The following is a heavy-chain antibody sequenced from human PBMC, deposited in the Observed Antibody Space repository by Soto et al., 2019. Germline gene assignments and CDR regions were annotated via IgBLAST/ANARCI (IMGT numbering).Heavy chain of an antibody. CDR3: ARASYSSSPLGYYYYYGMDV. Sequence: VASVKVSCKASGDTFSSYAISWVRQAPGQGLEWMGGIIPIFGTANYAQKFQGRVTITADKSTSTAYMELSSLRSEDTAVYYCARASYSSSPLGYYYYYGMDVWGQGTTVTVSS. CDR1: GDTFSSYA. D-gene: IGHD6-6*01. V-gene: IGHV1-69*06. CDR2: IIPIFGTA. J-gene: IGHJ6*02.